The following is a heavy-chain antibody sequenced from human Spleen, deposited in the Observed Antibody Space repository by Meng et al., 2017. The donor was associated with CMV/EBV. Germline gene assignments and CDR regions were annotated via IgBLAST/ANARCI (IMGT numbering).Heavy chain of an antibody. Sequence: GGSLRLSCAASGFAVSSDYMTWVRQAPGMGLEWVSVIYSGGSTYYTDSVKGRFTISRDSSKNTLYLQMNSLRAEDTAVYYCAAPSRDGYNLPFDIWGQGPMVTVSS. V-gene: IGHV3-53*01. CDR2: IYSGGST. D-gene: IGHD5-24*01. CDR3: AAPSRDGYNLPFDI. CDR1: GFAVSSDY. J-gene: IGHJ3*02.